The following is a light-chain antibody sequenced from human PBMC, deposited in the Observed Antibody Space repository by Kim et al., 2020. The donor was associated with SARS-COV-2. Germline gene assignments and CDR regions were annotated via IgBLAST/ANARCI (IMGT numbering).Light chain of an antibody. CDR1: QGIRND. CDR3: LQDYNYPYT. CDR2: AAS. Sequence: AIQMTQSPSSLSASVGDRVIITCRASQGIRNDLGWYQQEPGKAPKLLIYAASSLQSGVPSRFSGSGSGTDFTLTITSLQPEDFATYYWLQDYNYPYTFGQGTKLEI. V-gene: IGKV1-6*01. J-gene: IGKJ2*01.